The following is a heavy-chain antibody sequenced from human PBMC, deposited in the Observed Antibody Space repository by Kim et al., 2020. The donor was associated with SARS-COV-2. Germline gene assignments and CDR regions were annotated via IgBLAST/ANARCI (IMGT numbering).Heavy chain of an antibody. Sequence: GGSLRLSCAASGFTFSNAWMSWVRQAPGKGLEWVGRIKSKTDGGTTDYAAPVKGRFTISRDDSKNTLYLQMNSLKTEDTAVYYCTTDAADIVATATADYWGEGTLVTVSS. CDR3: TTDAADIVATATADY. CDR2: IKSKTDGGTT. D-gene: IGHD5-12*01. J-gene: IGHJ4*02. CDR1: GFTFSNAW. V-gene: IGHV3-15*01.